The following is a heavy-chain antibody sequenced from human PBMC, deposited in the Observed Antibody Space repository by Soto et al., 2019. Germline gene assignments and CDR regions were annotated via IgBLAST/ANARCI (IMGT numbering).Heavy chain of an antibody. V-gene: IGHV3-23*01. CDR1: GFTFSSYA. CDR3: AKGTLGWCSGVTCYPFDS. D-gene: IGHD2-15*01. CDR2: ITRSGDAT. Sequence: EVQLLESGGGLEQPGGSLRLSCAASGFTFSSYAMTWVRQAPGKGLECVSVITRSGDATAYADSVKGRFTMSRDNSKKTLFLAMSSVRVEDTAVYYCAKGTLGWCSGVTCYPFDSWGQGTLVTVSS. J-gene: IGHJ4*02.